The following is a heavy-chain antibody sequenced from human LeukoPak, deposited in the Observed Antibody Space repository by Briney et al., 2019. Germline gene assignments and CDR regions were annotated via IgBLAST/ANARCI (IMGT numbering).Heavy chain of an antibody. J-gene: IGHJ4*02. V-gene: IGHV3-48*03. Sequence: GGSLRLSCAASGFTFSSYEMNWVRQAPGKGLEWVSYISSSGSTIYYADSVKGRFTISRDNAKNSLYLQMNSLRDEDTAVYYCARRAGAYSHPYDYWGQGTLVTVSS. CDR3: ARRAGAYSHPYDY. D-gene: IGHD4/OR15-4a*01. CDR2: ISSSGSTI. CDR1: GFTFSSYE.